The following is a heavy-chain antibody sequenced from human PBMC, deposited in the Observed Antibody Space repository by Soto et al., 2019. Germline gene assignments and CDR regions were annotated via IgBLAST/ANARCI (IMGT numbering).Heavy chain of an antibody. CDR3: GRLEGLATSSCYFDY. CDR1: GGSISSYY. CDR2: IYYSGST. Sequence: SETLSLTCTVSGGSISSYYWSWIRQPPGKGLEWIGYIYYSGSTNYNPSLESRVTISVATSKNQFALKLMSFSAADTAVYCCGRLEGLATSSCYFDYWGRGALV. V-gene: IGHV4-59*08. J-gene: IGHJ4*02. D-gene: IGHD6-6*01.